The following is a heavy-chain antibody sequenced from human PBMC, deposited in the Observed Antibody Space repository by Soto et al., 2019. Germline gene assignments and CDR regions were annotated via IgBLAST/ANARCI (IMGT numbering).Heavy chain of an antibody. D-gene: IGHD6-13*01. V-gene: IGHV3-21*01. J-gene: IGHJ4*02. CDR2: ISSSSSYI. Sequence: GGSLRLSCAASGFTFSSYSMNWVRQAPGKGLEWVSSISSSSSYIYYADSVKGRFTISRDNAKNSLYLQMNSLRAEDAAVYYCARECFGSSWYPPDYWGQGTLVTVSS. CDR3: ARECFGSSWYPPDY. CDR1: GFTFSSYS.